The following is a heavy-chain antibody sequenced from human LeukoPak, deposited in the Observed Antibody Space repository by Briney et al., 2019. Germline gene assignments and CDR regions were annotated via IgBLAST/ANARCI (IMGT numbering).Heavy chain of an antibody. V-gene: IGHV3-30*18. CDR3: AKDYGDYYDSSGYRNAGVVDY. Sequence: QPGGSLRLSCAASGFTFSSYGMHWARQAPGKGLEWVAVISYDGSNKNYADSVKGRFTISRDSSKNTLYLQMNSLRAEDTAVYYCAKDYGDYYDSSGYRNAGVVDYWGQGTLVTVSS. J-gene: IGHJ4*02. CDR2: ISYDGSNK. D-gene: IGHD3-22*01. CDR1: GFTFSSYG.